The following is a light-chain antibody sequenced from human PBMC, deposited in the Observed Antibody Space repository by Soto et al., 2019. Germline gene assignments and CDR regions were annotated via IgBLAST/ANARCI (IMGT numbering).Light chain of an antibody. CDR1: SSDVGIYDL. V-gene: IGLV2-23*02. CDR2: EVN. Sequence: QSVLTQPASVSGSPGQSITISCTGTSSDVGIYDLVSWYQQLPGKAPKLMIFEVNKRPSGVSNRFSGSESGNTASLTISGLQAEDEADYYCCSYAGTTTPAVFGGGTKLTVL. CDR3: CSYAGTTTPAV. J-gene: IGLJ7*01.